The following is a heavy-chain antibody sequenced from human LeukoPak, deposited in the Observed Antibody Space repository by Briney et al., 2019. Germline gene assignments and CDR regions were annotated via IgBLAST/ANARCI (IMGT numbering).Heavy chain of an antibody. V-gene: IGHV1-69*13. D-gene: IGHD6-19*01. CDR1: GGTFSSYA. CDR3: ARDGSITVAGTSGC. J-gene: IGHJ4*02. Sequence: SVKVSCKASGGTFSSYAISWVRQAPGQGLEWMGGIIPIFGTANYAQKFQGRVTITADESTSTAYMELSSLRSDDTAVYYCARDGSITVAGTSGCWGQGTLVTVSS. CDR2: IIPIFGTA.